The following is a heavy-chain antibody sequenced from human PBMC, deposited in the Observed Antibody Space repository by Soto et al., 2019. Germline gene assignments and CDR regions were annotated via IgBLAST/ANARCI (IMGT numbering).Heavy chain of an antibody. D-gene: IGHD3-9*01. CDR1: GFSFSGGW. CDR3: TTDDWE. Sequence: EVQLVESGGGLVKPGGSVTLSCAASGFSFSGGWMSWVRQAAGKGLEWVGRIKSKTDGGTTDYAAPVKGRFTISRDDSKNTLYLQMNSLKTEDTAVYYCTTDDWEWGQGTLVTVSS. V-gene: IGHV3-15*05. J-gene: IGHJ4*02. CDR2: IKSKTDGGTT.